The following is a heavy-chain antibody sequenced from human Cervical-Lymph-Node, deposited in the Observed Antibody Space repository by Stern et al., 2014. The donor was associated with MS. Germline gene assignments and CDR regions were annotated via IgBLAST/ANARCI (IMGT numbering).Heavy chain of an antibody. D-gene: IGHD6-13*01. Sequence: VQLVASGGGAVQPGRSLRLSCATSGFTFSGYGLYWVRQAPGKGLEWVAISWSDGTKEDYADSVKGRFTISRDNSKNTLYLQMTSLRAEDTAVYYCARDDRTSWYGGMPHWGQGTLVTVSS. J-gene: IGHJ4*02. CDR3: ARDDRTSWYGGMPH. CDR2: SWSDGTKE. CDR1: GFTFSGYG. V-gene: IGHV3-33*01.